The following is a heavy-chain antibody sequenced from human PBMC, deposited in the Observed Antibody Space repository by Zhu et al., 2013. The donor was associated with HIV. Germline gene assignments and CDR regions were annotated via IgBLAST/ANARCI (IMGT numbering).Heavy chain of an antibody. CDR2: ISSSSSYI. CDR3: AREDPSGPVDY. D-gene: IGHD3-3*01. J-gene: IGHJ4*02. Sequence: EVQLVESGGGLVKPGGSLRLSCAASGFTFSSYSMNWVRQAPGKGLEWVSFISSSSSYIYYADSVKGRFTISRDNAKNSLSLQMNSLRAEDTAVYYCAREDPSGPVDYWGQGTLVTVSS. V-gene: IGHV3-21*01. CDR1: GFTFSSYS.